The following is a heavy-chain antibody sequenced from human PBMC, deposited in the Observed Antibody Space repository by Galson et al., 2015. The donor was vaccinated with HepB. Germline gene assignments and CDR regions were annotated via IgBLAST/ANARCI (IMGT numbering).Heavy chain of an antibody. CDR3: AKDMRITVIVLTDFDY. D-gene: IGHD3-22*01. J-gene: IGHJ4*02. CDR1: GFTFSSYA. CDR2: ISGSGGTT. Sequence: SLRLSCAASGFTFSSYAMSWVRQAPGKGLEWVSGISGSGGTTYYADSVKGRFTISRDNSKNTLYLQMSSLRAEDTAMYYCAKDMRITVIVLTDFDYWGQGTLVTVSS. V-gene: IGHV3-23*01.